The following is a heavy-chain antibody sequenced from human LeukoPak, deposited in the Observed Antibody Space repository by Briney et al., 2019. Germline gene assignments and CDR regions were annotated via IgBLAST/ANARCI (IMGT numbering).Heavy chain of an antibody. Sequence: PSETLSLTCAVYGGSFSGYYWSWIRQPPGKGLEWIGEINHRGSTNYNPPLESRLTISKDKFKNQFSLKLTSVTVADTAVHFCARVKAVAGTLPHLLDYWGQGTLVTVSS. CDR1: GGSFSGYY. CDR2: INHRGST. CDR3: ARVKAVAGTLPHLLDY. J-gene: IGHJ4*01. V-gene: IGHV4-34*01. D-gene: IGHD6-19*01.